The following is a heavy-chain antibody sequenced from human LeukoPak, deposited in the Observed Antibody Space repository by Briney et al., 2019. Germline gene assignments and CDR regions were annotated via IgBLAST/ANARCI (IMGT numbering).Heavy chain of an antibody. Sequence: SETLPLTCTVSGGSISSSSYYWGWIRQPPGKGLEWIGSLYYSGSTYYNPSLKSRVTISVDTSENQFSLKLSSVTAADTAVYYCARFDYWGQGTLVTVSS. J-gene: IGHJ4*02. V-gene: IGHV4-39*01. CDR3: ARFDY. CDR2: LYYSGST. CDR1: GGSISSSSYY.